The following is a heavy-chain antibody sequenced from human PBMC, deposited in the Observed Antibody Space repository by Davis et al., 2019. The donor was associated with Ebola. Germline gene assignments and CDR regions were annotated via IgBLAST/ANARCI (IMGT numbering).Heavy chain of an antibody. V-gene: IGHV4-34*01. Sequence: PSETLSLTCALYGGSFSGYYWSWIRQPPGKGLEWIGEINHSGSTNYNPSLKSRVTISVDTSKNQFSLKLSSVTAADTAVYYCAREEELGMIDYWGQGTLVTVSS. J-gene: IGHJ4*02. CDR3: AREEELGMIDY. CDR2: INHSGST. CDR1: GGSFSGYY. D-gene: IGHD7-27*01.